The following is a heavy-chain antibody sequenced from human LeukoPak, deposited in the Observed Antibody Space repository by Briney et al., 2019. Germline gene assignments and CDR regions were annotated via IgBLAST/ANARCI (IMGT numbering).Heavy chain of an antibody. CDR2: LNLNSGNT. V-gene: IGHV1-8*01. CDR3: AREATNYYDSSGYFYYFDY. J-gene: IGHJ4*02. D-gene: IGHD3-22*01. Sequence: ASVKVSCKASDYTFTNFDINWVRQAPGQGREWMGWLNLNSGNTGYAQKFQGRVTLTRNTSTTTAYMELSSLRSDDTAVYYCAREATNYYDSSGYFYYFDYWGQGTLVTVSS. CDR1: DYTFTNFD.